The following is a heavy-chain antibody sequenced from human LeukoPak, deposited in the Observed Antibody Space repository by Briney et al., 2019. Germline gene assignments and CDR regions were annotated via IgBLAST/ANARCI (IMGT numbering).Heavy chain of an antibody. V-gene: IGHV4-61*02. J-gene: IGHJ4*02. Sequence: SETLSLTCTVSGGSISSGSYYWSWIRQPAGKGLEWIGRICTSGSTNYNPSLKSRVTISVDTSKNQFSLKLSSVTAADTAVYYCARVGVFDYWGQGTLVTVSS. CDR3: ARVGVFDY. CDR2: ICTSGST. CDR1: GGSISSGSYY.